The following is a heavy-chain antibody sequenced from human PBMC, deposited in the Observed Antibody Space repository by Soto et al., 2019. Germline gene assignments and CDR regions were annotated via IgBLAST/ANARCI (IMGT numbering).Heavy chain of an antibody. CDR2: IYYSGST. D-gene: IGHD4-17*01. CDR1: GGSISSGGYY. Sequence: QVQLQESGPGLVKPSQTLSLTCTVSGGSISSGGYYWSWIRQHPGKGLEWIGYIYYSGSTYYNPSLKSRVTKSVDTYKNQFSQKLSSVTAADTAVYYCARTDYGDYGRFDYWGQGNLVTVSS. CDR3: ARTDYGDYGRFDY. V-gene: IGHV4-31*03. J-gene: IGHJ4*02.